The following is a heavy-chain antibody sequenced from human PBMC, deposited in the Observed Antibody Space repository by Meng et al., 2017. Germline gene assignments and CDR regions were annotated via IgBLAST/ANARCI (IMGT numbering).Heavy chain of an antibody. Sequence: GNPLKISCPAPDFPFSSLAMHWVRQAPGKGLEWVAVISYDGSNKYYADSVKGRFTISRDNSKNTLYLQMNSLRAEDTAVYYCARPILGYCSGGSCYETLNAFDIWGQGTMVTVSS. J-gene: IGHJ3*02. D-gene: IGHD2-15*01. CDR1: DFPFSSLA. V-gene: IGHV3-30*01. CDR2: ISYDGSNK. CDR3: ARPILGYCSGGSCYETLNAFDI.